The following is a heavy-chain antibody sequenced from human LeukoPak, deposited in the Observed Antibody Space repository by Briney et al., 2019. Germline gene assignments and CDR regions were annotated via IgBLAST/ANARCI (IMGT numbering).Heavy chain of an antibody. J-gene: IGHJ5*02. D-gene: IGHD6-13*01. CDR3: ASAAAGRLAWFDP. V-gene: IGHV4-38-2*01. CDR2: IYHSGST. CDR1: GYSISSGYY. Sequence: SETLSLTCAVSGYSISSGYYWGWIRQPPGKGLEWIGSIYHSGSTYYNPSLKSRVTISVDTSKNQFSLKLSSVTAADTAVYYCASAAAGRLAWFDPWGQGTLVTVSS.